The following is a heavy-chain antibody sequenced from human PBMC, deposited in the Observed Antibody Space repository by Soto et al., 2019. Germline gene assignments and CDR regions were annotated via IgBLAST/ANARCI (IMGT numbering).Heavy chain of an antibody. D-gene: IGHD5-12*01. J-gene: IGHJ4*02. CDR1: GFTFSSYA. Sequence: EVQLLESGGGLVQPGGSLRLSCAASGFTFSSYAMSWVRQAPGKGLEWVSAISGSGGSTYYADSVKGRFTISRDNSKNTLYLQMNSLRAEDTAVYYCANAGNSGYHFRIDYWGQGTLVNVSS. V-gene: IGHV3-23*01. CDR2: ISGSGGST. CDR3: ANAGNSGYHFRIDY.